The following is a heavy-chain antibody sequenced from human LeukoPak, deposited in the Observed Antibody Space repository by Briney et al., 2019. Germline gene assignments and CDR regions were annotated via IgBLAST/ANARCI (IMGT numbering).Heavy chain of an antibody. D-gene: IGHD2-2*01. CDR3: ARGGKDIVVVPAAIGFDP. Sequence: SGTLSLTCTVSGGSISSSDYYWGWIRQSPEKGLEWIASISYGASTNYNPSLKSRVTISVDTSKNQFSLKLSSVTAADTAVYYCARGGKDIVVVPAAIGFDPWGQGTLVTVSS. V-gene: IGHV4-39*07. CDR2: ISYGAST. CDR1: GGSISSSDYY. J-gene: IGHJ5*02.